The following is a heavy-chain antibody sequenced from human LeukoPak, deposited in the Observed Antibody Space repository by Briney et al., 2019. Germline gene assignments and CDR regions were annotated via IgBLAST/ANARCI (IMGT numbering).Heavy chain of an antibody. V-gene: IGHV3-43*01. CDR2: ISWDGGST. CDR3: AKGVVERNYYYGMDV. J-gene: IGHJ6*02. CDR1: GFTFDDYT. Sequence: GGSLRLSCAASGFTFDDYTMHWVRQAPGKGLEWVSLISWDGGSTYYADSVKGRFTISRDNSKNSLYLQMNSLRTEDTALYYCAKGVVERNYYYGMDVWGQGTTVTVS. D-gene: IGHD2-15*01.